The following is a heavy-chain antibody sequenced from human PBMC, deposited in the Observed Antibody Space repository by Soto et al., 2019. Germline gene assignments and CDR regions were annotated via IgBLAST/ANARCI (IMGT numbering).Heavy chain of an antibody. V-gene: IGHV4-59*01. CDR2: IYYSGST. CDR1: GGSISSYY. CDR3: ARGPIAYYYDSSGYNYYYYGMDV. D-gene: IGHD3-22*01. J-gene: IGHJ6*02. Sequence: SETLSLTCTVSGGSISSYYWSWIRQPPEKGLEWIGYIYYSGSTNYNPSLKSRVTISVDTSKNQFSLKLSSVTAADTAVYYCARGPIAYYYDSSGYNYYYYGMDVWGQGTTVTVSS.